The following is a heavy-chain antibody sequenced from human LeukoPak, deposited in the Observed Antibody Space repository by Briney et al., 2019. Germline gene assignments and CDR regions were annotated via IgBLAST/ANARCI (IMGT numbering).Heavy chain of an antibody. Sequence: PGGSLRLSCTASGFTFSSYAMSWVRQAPGKGLDWVSAISGSGGSTYYADSVKGRFTISRDNSKNTLYLQMNSLRAEDTALYYCAKSPVVHAADYFDYWGQGTLVTVSS. V-gene: IGHV3-23*01. CDR2: ISGSGGST. CDR1: GFTFSSYA. D-gene: IGHD4-23*01. J-gene: IGHJ4*02. CDR3: AKSPVVHAADYFDY.